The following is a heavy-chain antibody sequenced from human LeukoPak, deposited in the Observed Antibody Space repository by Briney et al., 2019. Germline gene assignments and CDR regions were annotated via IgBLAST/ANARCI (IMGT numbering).Heavy chain of an antibody. Sequence: SETLSLTCAVYGGSFSGYYWSWIRQPPGKGLEWIGEINHSGSTNYNPSLRSRVTISVDTSKNQFSLKLSSVTAADTAVYYCARGALGTPAANYFDYWGQGTLVTVSS. CDR2: INHSGST. V-gene: IGHV4-34*01. CDR3: ARGALGTPAANYFDY. J-gene: IGHJ4*02. CDR1: GGSFSGYY. D-gene: IGHD2-2*01.